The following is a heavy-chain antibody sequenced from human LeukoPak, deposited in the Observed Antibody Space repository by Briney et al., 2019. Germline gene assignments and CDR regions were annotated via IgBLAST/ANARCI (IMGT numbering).Heavy chain of an antibody. CDR3: ARPVEMATMDAFDI. D-gene: IGHD5-24*01. CDR1: GFTFSTFA. Sequence: GGSLRLSCEASGFTFSTFAMIWVRQPPGKGLEWVSSIFPSGGEIHYADSVRGRFTISRDNSKSTLSLQMNSLRAEDTAIYYCARPVEMATMDAFDIWGQGTMVTVSS. V-gene: IGHV3-23*01. CDR2: IFPSGGEI. J-gene: IGHJ3*02.